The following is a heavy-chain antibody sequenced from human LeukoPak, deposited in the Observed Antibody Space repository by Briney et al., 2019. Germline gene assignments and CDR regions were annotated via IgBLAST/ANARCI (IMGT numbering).Heavy chain of an antibody. J-gene: IGHJ5*02. V-gene: IGHV3-53*01. Sequence: PGGSLRLSCAASGFTVSSNYMSWVRQAPGKGLEWVSVIYSGGSTYYADSVKGRFTISRDDSKNTLYLQMNSLRAEDTAVYYCARDSYYYDSSGYHRTNWFDPWGQGTLVTASS. CDR1: GFTVSSNY. CDR3: ARDSYYYDSSGYHRTNWFDP. CDR2: IYSGGST. D-gene: IGHD3-22*01.